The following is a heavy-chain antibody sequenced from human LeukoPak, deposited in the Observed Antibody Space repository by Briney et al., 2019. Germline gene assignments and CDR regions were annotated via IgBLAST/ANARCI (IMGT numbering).Heavy chain of an antibody. Sequence: ASVKVSCKASGYTFTSYAMNWVRQAPGQGLEWMGLINTNTENPKYAQGFTGRFVFSLHTNVSTAYLQISNLKAEDTAVYYCARGSRGGWLQVCGQGTLVTVSS. CDR1: GYTFTSYA. J-gene: IGHJ4*02. CDR3: ARGSRGGWLQV. V-gene: IGHV7-4-1*02. D-gene: IGHD5-24*01. CDR2: INTNTENP.